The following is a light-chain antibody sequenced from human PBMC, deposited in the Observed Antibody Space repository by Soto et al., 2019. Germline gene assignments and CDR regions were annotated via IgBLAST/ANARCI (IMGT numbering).Light chain of an antibody. CDR2: DAS. Sequence: DIQMTQSPSTLSASVGDRVTITCRASQSISSWLAWYQQKPGKAPKLLIYDASSLESGVPSRFSGSGSGTEFTLTISSLQPDDFATYYCQHHGTFGQGTKLEIK. CDR1: QSISSW. V-gene: IGKV1-5*01. CDR3: QHHGT. J-gene: IGKJ2*02.